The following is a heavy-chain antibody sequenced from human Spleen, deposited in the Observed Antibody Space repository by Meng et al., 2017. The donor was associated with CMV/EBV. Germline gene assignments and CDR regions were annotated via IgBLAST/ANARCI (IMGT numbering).Heavy chain of an antibody. V-gene: IGHV3-30*02. CDR3: AKDHGSYYDILTGYVAPSYGMDV. CDR2: NRFDGTEK. D-gene: IGHD3-9*01. CDR1: GFALNQFG. Sequence: GESLKISCVASGFALNQFGMHWVRQAPGRGLEWVAFNRFDGTEKLYVDTVKGRFSVSRDNSKNTLYLKMDSLRAEDTAVYYCAKDHGSYYDILTGYVAPSYGMDVWGQGTTVTVSS. J-gene: IGHJ6*02.